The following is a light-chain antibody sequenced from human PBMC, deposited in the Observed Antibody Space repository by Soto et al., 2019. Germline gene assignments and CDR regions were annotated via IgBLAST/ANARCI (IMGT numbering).Light chain of an antibody. V-gene: IGLV2-14*01. Sequence: ALTQPASVSGSPGQSITISCTGTSSDVGGYKYVTWYQQSPGKAPKVLIYEVSNRFSGVSNRFSGSKSGNTASLTISGLQAEDEADYFCSSYTSTNTYVFGSGTKVTVL. J-gene: IGLJ1*01. CDR1: SSDVGGYKY. CDR3: SSYTSTNTYV. CDR2: EVS.